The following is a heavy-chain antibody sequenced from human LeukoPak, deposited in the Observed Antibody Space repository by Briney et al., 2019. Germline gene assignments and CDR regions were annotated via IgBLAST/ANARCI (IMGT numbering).Heavy chain of an antibody. Sequence: SQTLSLTCAISGDSVSSNSAAWNWIRQSPSRGLEWLGRTYYRSKWANDYAVSVKSRITINPDTSKNQFSLQLNSVTPEDTAVYYCARGGTGYCSSTTCYFDYWGQGILVTVSS. CDR3: ARGGTGYCSSTTCYFDY. J-gene: IGHJ4*02. V-gene: IGHV6-1*01. CDR2: TYYRSKWAN. CDR1: GDSVSSNSAA. D-gene: IGHD2-2*01.